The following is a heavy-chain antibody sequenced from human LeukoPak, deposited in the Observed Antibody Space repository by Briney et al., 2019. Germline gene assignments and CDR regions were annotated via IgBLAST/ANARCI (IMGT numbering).Heavy chain of an antibody. CDR3: ERDGGVSGYDLLDY. CDR1: GFTFSNYW. V-gene: IGHV3-7*01. CDR2: INQDGSEE. Sequence: GGSLRLSCAASGFTFSNYWMTWVRQAPGKGLEWVAHINQDGSEEHYMDSVKARFTISRDNAKNSLSLQMNSLRAEDTAVYYCERDGGVSGYDLLDYWGQGTLVTVSS. D-gene: IGHD5-12*01. J-gene: IGHJ4*02.